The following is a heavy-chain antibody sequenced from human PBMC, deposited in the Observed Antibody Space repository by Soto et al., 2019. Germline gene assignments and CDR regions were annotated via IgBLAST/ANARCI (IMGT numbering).Heavy chain of an antibody. V-gene: IGHV4-31*03. J-gene: IGHJ3*02. Sequence: SETLSLTCTVSGGSISSGGYYWNWIRQHPGKGLEWIGYIYYSGSTYYNPSLKSRVTISVDTSKNQFSLKLSSVTAADTAVYYCARLVGYQLLYTKNAFDIWGQGTMVTVSS. CDR3: ARLVGYQLLYTKNAFDI. D-gene: IGHD2-2*02. CDR1: GGSISSGGYY. CDR2: IYYSGST.